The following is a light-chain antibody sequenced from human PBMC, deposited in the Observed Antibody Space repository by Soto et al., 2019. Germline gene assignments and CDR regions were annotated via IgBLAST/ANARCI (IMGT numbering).Light chain of an antibody. CDR3: QQYNSYSGMYT. CDR1: QSISSW. CDR2: DAS. Sequence: DIQMTQSPSTLSASVGDRVTITCRASQSISSWLAWYQQKPGKAPKLLIYDASSLESGVPSRFSGSGSGTEFTLTISSLQPDYFATYYCQQYNSYSGMYTFGQGTKLEIK. V-gene: IGKV1-5*01. J-gene: IGKJ2*01.